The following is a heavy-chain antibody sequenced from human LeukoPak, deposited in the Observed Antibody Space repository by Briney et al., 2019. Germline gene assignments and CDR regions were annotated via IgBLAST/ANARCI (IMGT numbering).Heavy chain of an antibody. D-gene: IGHD4-23*01. CDR1: GYTFASYD. CDR3: ATALSPVGAFDI. V-gene: IGHV1-8*01. Sequence: ASVKVSCKASGYTFASYDINWVRQATGQGLEWMGWMNPNSGNTGYAQKFQGRVTMTRNTSISTAYMELSSLRSEDTAVYYCATALSPVGAFDIWGQGTMVTVSS. CDR2: MNPNSGNT. J-gene: IGHJ3*02.